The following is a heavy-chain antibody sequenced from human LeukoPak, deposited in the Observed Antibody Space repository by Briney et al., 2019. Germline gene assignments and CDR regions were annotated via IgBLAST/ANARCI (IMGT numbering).Heavy chain of an antibody. V-gene: IGHV3-30-3*01. CDR1: GLTFSSYA. J-gene: IGHJ3*02. Sequence: GGSLRLSCAASGLTFSSYAMHWVRQAPGKGLEWVAVISYDGSNKYYADSVKGRFTISRDNSKNTLYLQMNSLRAEDTAVYYCARVYGGDYVWGSYRYLGAFDIWGQGTMVTVSS. D-gene: IGHD3-16*02. CDR2: ISYDGSNK. CDR3: ARVYGGDYVWGSYRYLGAFDI.